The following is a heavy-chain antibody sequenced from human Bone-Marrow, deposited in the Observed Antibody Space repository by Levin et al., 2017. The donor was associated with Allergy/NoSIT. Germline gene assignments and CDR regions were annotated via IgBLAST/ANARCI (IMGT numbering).Heavy chain of an antibody. Sequence: GGSLRLSCGASGFTFSTSWMHWVRQAPGKGLVWVSRINGDGSNTDYADSVRGRFSISRDNAYNTLFLQMNSLRAEDTAVYYCVRGGCSGTSCFTRPDSWGQGTLVTVSS. CDR2: INGDGSNT. CDR3: VRGGCSGTSCFTRPDS. D-gene: IGHD2-2*01. J-gene: IGHJ4*02. CDR1: GFTFSTSW. V-gene: IGHV3-74*01.